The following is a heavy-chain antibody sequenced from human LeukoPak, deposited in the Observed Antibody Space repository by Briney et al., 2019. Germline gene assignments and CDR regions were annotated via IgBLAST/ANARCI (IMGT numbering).Heavy chain of an antibody. V-gene: IGHV3-33*08. CDR3: ASIAVAGSIDY. Sequence: PEGSLRLSCAASGFTFSSYGMHWVRQAPGKGLEWVAVIWYDGSNKYYADSVKGRFTISRDNSKNTLYLQMNSLRAEDTAVYYCASIAVAGSIDYWGQGTLVTVSS. D-gene: IGHD6-19*01. J-gene: IGHJ4*02. CDR1: GFTFSSYG. CDR2: IWYDGSNK.